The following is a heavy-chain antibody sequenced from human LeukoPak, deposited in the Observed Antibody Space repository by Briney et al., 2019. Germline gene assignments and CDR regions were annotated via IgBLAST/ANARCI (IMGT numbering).Heavy chain of an antibody. J-gene: IGHJ4*02. D-gene: IGHD2-2*01. Sequence: GGSLRLSCAFSSYNMNWVRQAPGKGLEWVSSISSSGAYIYYADSVKGRFTISRDDVKNSLFLQMNSLRAEDTAVYYCARGARFCKSTSCFIDWGQGTLVTVSS. CDR2: ISSSGAYI. CDR1: FSSYN. CDR3: ARGARFCKSTSCFID. V-gene: IGHV3-21*01.